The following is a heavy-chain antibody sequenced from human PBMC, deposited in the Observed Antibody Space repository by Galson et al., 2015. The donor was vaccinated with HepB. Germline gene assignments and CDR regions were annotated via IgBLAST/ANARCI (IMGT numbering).Heavy chain of an antibody. CDR1: GYTFTSYA. D-gene: IGHD2/OR15-2a*01. Sequence: SVKVSCKASGYTFTSYAMHWVRQAPGQRLEWMGWINAGNGNTKYSQKFQGRVTITRDTSASTAYMELSSLRSEDTAVYYCARGARRSLEDFFDYWGQGTLVTVSS. CDR3: ARGARRSLEDFFDY. CDR2: INAGNGNT. J-gene: IGHJ4*02. V-gene: IGHV1-3*01.